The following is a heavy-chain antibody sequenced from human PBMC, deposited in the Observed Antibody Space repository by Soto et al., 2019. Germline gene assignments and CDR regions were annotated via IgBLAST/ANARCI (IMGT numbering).Heavy chain of an antibody. J-gene: IGHJ6*02. CDR2: IFYSGTT. V-gene: IGHV4-39*01. CDR3: ARHYYDSSGYPAPYYHGMDV. CDR1: GGSISSSGYY. Sequence: PSETLSLTCTVSGGSISSSGYYWGWIRQSPGKGLEWIGTIFYSGTTYCNPSLESRITISQDTSNNQFSLKLTSVTAADTAVYYCARHYYDSSGYPAPYYHGMDVWGQGTTVTVSS. D-gene: IGHD3-22*01.